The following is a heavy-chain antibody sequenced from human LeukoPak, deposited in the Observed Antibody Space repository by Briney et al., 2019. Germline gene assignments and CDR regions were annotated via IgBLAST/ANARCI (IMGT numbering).Heavy chain of an antibody. CDR1: EFTFSSYG. CDR2: ISGSGGST. Sequence: PGGSLRLSCAASEFTFSSYGMSWVRQAPGKGLEWVSSISGSGGSTQYADSVQGRFAISRDNSKNTLYLQMNSLRAEDTAVYYCAKLLLLSRSGSHEYYFDYWGQGTLVTVSS. D-gene: IGHD3-10*01. CDR3: AKLLLLSRSGSHEYYFDY. V-gene: IGHV3-23*01. J-gene: IGHJ4*02.